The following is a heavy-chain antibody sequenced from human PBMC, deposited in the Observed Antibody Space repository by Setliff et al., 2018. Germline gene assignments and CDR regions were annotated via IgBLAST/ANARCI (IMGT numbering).Heavy chain of an antibody. CDR2: TIPMFGTT. V-gene: IGHV1-69*05. J-gene: IGHJ6*03. CDR3: AREGVDTRSSTDYRYYMDV. CDR1: GGTFRNYG. Sequence: ASVKVSCKATGGTFRNYGISWVRQAPGQGLEWMGGTIPMFGTTNYAHKFQGRVTIITDESTSTAYMELSSLRTEDTAVYYCAREGVDTRSSTDYRYYMDVWGKGTTVTVSS. D-gene: IGHD5-18*01.